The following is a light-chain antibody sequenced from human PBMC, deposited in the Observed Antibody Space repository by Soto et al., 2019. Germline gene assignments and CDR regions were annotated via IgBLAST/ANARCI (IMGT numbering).Light chain of an antibody. CDR1: SSDVGGYNY. Sequence: QSVLTQPPSASGSPGQSVTISCTGTSSDVGGYNYVSWYQHHPGKAPKLIIYEVYKRPSGVPDRFSGSKSVNTASLTVSGLQAEDEADYYCASYTAINTWVFGGGTKLTVL. J-gene: IGLJ3*02. V-gene: IGLV2-8*01. CDR3: ASYTAINTWV. CDR2: EVY.